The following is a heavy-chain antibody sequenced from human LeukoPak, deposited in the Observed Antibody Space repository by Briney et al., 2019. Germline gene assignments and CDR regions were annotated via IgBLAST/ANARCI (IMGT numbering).Heavy chain of an antibody. V-gene: IGHV3-23*01. Sequence: GGSLRLSCAASGFTFSSYAMSWVRQAPGKGLEWVSAISGSGGSTYYADSVKGRFTISRDNSKNTLYLQMNSLRAEDTAVYYCAKDRGRYNWNYCYFDYWGQGTLVTVSS. J-gene: IGHJ4*02. CDR2: ISGSGGST. CDR3: AKDRGRYNWNYCYFDY. CDR1: GFTFSSYA. D-gene: IGHD1-7*01.